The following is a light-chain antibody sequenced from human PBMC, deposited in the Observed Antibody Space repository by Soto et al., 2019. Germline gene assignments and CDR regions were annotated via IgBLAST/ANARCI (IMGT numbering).Light chain of an antibody. V-gene: IGKV1-33*01. CDR3: QQFDNLPFT. CDR2: DSS. Sequence: DIQMTRSPSSLSASVGDRVTIICQASHDINKYLNWYQQKPGKAPKLLIYDSSNLEIGVPSRFSGSGYGTRFSFTISSLQPEDIATYYWQQFDNLPFTFGQGTRLEIK. CDR1: HDINKY. J-gene: IGKJ5*01.